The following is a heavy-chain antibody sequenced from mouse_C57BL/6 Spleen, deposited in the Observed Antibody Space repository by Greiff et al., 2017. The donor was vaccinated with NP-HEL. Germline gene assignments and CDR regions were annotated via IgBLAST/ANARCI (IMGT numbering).Heavy chain of an antibody. D-gene: IGHD4-1*01. V-gene: IGHV1-80*01. J-gene: IGHJ4*01. Sequence: VQLQQSGAELVKPGASVKISCKASGYAFSSYWMNWVKQRPGKGLERIGQIYPGDGDTNYNGKFKGKATLTADKSSSTAYMQLSSLTSEDSAVYFCARGNWDYAMDYWGQGTSVTVSS. CDR1: GYAFSSYW. CDR3: ARGNWDYAMDY. CDR2: IYPGDGDT.